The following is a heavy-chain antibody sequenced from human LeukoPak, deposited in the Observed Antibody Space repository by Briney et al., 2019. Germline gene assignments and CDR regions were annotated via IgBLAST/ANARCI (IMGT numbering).Heavy chain of an antibody. CDR3: AKALNYWYFDL. V-gene: IGHV3-53*01. CDR1: GFTVSNHY. CDR2: IYSGGGT. Sequence: GGSLRLSCAASGFTVSNHYMNWVRQAPGKGLEWVSVIYSGGGTHYTDSVKGRFTISRDNSKNTLYLQMNSLRAEDTATYYCAKALNYWYFDLWGRGNLVTVSS. J-gene: IGHJ2*01.